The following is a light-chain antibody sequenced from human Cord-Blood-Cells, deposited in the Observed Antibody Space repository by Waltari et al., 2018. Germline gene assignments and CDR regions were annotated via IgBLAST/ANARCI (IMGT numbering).Light chain of an antibody. J-gene: IGLJ3*02. CDR3: QSYDSSLSGWV. CDR2: GNS. V-gene: IGLV1-40*01. CDR1: SSNIGAGYD. Sequence: QSVLTQPPSVSGAPGQRVTISCTGSSSNIGAGYDVHWYQQLPGTAPKRLIYGNSNRPSGVPDRFSGSKSGTSASLASTGLQAEDEADYYCQSYDSSLSGWVFGGGTKLTVL.